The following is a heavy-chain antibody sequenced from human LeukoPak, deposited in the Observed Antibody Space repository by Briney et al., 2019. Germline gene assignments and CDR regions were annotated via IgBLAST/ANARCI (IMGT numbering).Heavy chain of an antibody. CDR2: ISSSSGTI. CDR1: GFTFSSYW. Sequence: GGSLRLSCAASGFTFSSYWMHWVRQAPGKGLEWVSYISSSSGTIYYADSVKGRFTISSDNAKNSLYLQMNSLRAEDTAVYYCAVLFGELLNSGDYWGQGTLVTVSS. CDR3: AVLFGELLNSGDY. V-gene: IGHV3-48*01. J-gene: IGHJ4*02. D-gene: IGHD3-10*01.